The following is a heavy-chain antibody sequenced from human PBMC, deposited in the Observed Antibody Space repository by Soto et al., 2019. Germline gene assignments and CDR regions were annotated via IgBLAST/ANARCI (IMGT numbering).Heavy chain of an antibody. J-gene: IGHJ6*02. CDR3: AREPYCGGDCYWFSYYGMDV. CDR1: GFTFSYYA. D-gene: IGHD2-21*02. V-gene: IGHV3-23*01. Sequence: GGSLRLSCAASGFTFSYYAMNWVRQAPGKGLEWVSGISGSGGSTYYADSVKGRFTISRDNSKNTLYLQMNSLRAEDTAVYYCAREPYCGGDCYWFSYYGMDVWGQGTTVTVSS. CDR2: ISGSGGST.